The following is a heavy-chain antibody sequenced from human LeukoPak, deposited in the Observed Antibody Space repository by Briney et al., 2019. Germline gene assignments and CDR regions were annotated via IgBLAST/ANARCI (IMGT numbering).Heavy chain of an antibody. CDR1: GGSFSGYY. D-gene: IGHD5-12*01. J-gene: IGHJ4*02. V-gene: IGHV4-34*01. CDR3: ARGREIVATIFGGYYFDY. CDR2: INHSGST. Sequence: SETLSLTCAVYGGSFSGYYWSWIRQPPGKGLEWIGEINHSGSTNYNPSLKSRVTISVDTSKNQFSLKLSSLTAADTAVYCCARGREIVATIFGGYYFDYWGQRTLVTVSS.